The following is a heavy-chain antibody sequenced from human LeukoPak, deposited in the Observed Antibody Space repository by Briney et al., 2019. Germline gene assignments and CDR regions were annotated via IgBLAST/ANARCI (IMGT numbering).Heavy chain of an antibody. Sequence: AGGSLRLSCAASGFSFNNHSMSWVRQAPGKGLEWVASINLDGTDKYYVDAVKGRFTISRDNAKNSLFLEMNSLRATDTAVYYCVRNGGSLDYWGQGTLVTVSS. CDR1: GFSFNNHS. V-gene: IGHV3-7*01. J-gene: IGHJ4*02. D-gene: IGHD2-15*01. CDR3: VRNGGSLDY. CDR2: INLDGTDK.